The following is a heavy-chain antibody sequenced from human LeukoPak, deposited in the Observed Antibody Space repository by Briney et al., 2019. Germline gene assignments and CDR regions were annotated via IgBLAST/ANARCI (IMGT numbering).Heavy chain of an antibody. CDR2: INPNSGGT. CDR3: ARDPGIAVAGTFRYFDL. CDR1: GYTFTGYY. V-gene: IGHV1-2*02. D-gene: IGHD6-19*01. J-gene: IGHJ2*01. Sequence: GASVKVSCKASGYTFTGYYMHWVRQAPGQGLEWVGWINPNSGGTNYAQKFQGRVTMTRDTSISTAYMELSRLRSDDTAVYYCARDPGIAVAGTFRYFDLWGRGTLVTVSS.